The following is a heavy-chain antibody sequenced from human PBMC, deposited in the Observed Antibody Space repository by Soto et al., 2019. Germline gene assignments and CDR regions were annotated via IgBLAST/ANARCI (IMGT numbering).Heavy chain of an antibody. D-gene: IGHD2-15*01. CDR3: ARGKYGYCSGGSCYSGRGAKGLFDY. J-gene: IGHJ4*02. V-gene: IGHV4-34*01. CDR1: GGSFSGYY. CDR2: INHSGST. Sequence: QVQLQQWGAGLLKPSETLSLTCAVYGGSFSGYYWSWIRQPPGKGLEWIGEINHSGSTNYNPSLKSRVTISVDTSKNQFSLKLSSVTAADTAVYYCARGKYGYCSGGSCYSGRGAKGLFDYWGQGTLVTVSS.